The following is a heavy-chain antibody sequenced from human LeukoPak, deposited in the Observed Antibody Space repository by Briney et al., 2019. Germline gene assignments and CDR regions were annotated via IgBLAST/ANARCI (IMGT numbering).Heavy chain of an antibody. D-gene: IGHD2-2*01. J-gene: IGHJ4*02. V-gene: IGHV1-8*03. CDR2: MNPNSGNT. CDR3: ARAIRYQLLSDY. Sequence: ASVKVSCKTSGYTFSTYDINWVRQAAGQGLEWTGWMNPNSGNTGFAQKFQGRATITRDTSITAAYLELSSLRSEDTAVYYCARAIRYQLLSDYWGQGTLVTVSS. CDR1: GYTFSTYD.